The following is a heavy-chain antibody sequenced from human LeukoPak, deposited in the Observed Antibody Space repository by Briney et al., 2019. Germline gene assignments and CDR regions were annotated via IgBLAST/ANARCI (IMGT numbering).Heavy chain of an antibody. J-gene: IGHJ3*01. CDR3: ARIRDGYNDAYDL. CDR1: GYTFTNSY. V-gene: IGHV1-46*01. Sequence: ASVKVSCKASGYTFTNSYIHWVRQAPGQVLEWMGLINPDGGNTNYAQNFQGRVTLTRDTTTSTVYMELSSLRSEDTAIYYCARIRDGYNDAYDLWGQGTVVTVPS. CDR2: INPDGGNT. D-gene: IGHD5-24*01.